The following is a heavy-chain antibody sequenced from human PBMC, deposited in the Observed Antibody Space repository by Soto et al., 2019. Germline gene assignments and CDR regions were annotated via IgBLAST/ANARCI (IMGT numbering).Heavy chain of an antibody. V-gene: IGHV3-30*03. Sequence: QVQLVESGGGVVQPGRSLRLSCAASGFTFSTYGMHWVRQAPGKGLEWVGVITYDGSNKFYADSVKGRFTISRENSKNTLYLQMNXLXXXXXXXXXXXXXXXXXXXXXXXXXWGQGTMVTVSS. J-gene: IGHJ3*01. CDR1: GFTFSTYG. CDR3: XXXXXXXXXXXXXXX. CDR2: ITYDGSNK.